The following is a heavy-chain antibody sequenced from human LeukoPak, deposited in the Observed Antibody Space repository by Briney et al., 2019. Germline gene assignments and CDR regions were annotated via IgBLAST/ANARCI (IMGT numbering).Heavy chain of an antibody. Sequence: SETVSLTCAVYGGSFSCYYWSWIRQPPGEGLEWIGEINHSGSTNYNPSLKSRVTISVDTSKNQFSLKLSSVTAADTAVYYCARGRGSGSYYAYWGQGTLVSVSS. J-gene: IGHJ4*02. CDR2: INHSGST. CDR1: GGSFSCYY. V-gene: IGHV4-34*01. CDR3: ARGRGSGSYYAY. D-gene: IGHD1-26*01.